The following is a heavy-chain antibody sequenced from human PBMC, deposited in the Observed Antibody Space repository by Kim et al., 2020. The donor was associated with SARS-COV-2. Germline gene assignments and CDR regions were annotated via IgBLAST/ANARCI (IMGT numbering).Heavy chain of an antibody. Sequence: GGSLRLSCAASGFTFSSYAMSWVRQAPGKGLEWVSAISGSGGSTYYADSVKGRFTISRDNSKNTLYLQMNSLRAEDTAVYYCAKDRGPLYDILTGPTLFDYWGQGTLVTVSS. CDR3: AKDRGPLYDILTGPTLFDY. D-gene: IGHD3-9*01. V-gene: IGHV3-23*01. J-gene: IGHJ4*02. CDR1: GFTFSSYA. CDR2: ISGSGGST.